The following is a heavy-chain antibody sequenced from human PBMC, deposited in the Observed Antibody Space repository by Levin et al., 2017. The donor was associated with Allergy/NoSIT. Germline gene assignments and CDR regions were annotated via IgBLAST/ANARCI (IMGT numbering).Heavy chain of an antibody. V-gene: IGHV3-30*03. CDR2: ITPAGSIK. Sequence: SCAASGFTFTTFGMHWVRQAPGKGLEWVALITPAGSIKYYADSLKGRFTISRDNSKNAVYLQMTSLTVEGTAVYYCARPALDYWGQGTLVTVSS. CDR3: ARPALDY. J-gene: IGHJ4*02. CDR1: GFTFTTFG.